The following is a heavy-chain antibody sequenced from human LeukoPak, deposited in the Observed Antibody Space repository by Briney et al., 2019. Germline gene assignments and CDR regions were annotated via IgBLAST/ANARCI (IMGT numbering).Heavy chain of an antibody. V-gene: IGHV3-64*01. CDR3: ARISRSHDYDY. J-gene: IGHJ4*02. CDR1: GFNLSSYS. CDR2: ISSYGGGT. D-gene: IGHD6-6*01. Sequence: GGSLRLSCAASGFNLSSYSMHWVRQAPGKGLEYVSAISSYGGGTYYANSVKDRFTISRDNSKNTVYLQMGSLRTEDMAVYYCARISRSHDYDYWGQGTLVTVSS.